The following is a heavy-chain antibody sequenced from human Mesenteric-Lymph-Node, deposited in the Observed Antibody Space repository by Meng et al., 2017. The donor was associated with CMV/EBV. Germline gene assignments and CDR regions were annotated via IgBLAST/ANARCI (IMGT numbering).Heavy chain of an antibody. Sequence: GESLKISCTASGFTFSNAWMSWVRQAPGKGLEWVSVICGKSGTTNYADSMKGRFTISRDNSKNTLYLQLNSLTAEDTALYYCVKGGHLDYWGQGTLVTVSS. J-gene: IGHJ4*02. CDR2: ICGKSGTT. D-gene: IGHD5-12*01. CDR1: GFTFSNAW. V-gene: IGHV3-23*01. CDR3: VKGGHLDY.